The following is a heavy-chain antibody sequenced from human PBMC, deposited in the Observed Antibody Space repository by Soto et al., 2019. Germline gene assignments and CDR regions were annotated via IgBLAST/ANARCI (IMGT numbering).Heavy chain of an antibody. CDR3: ASNFYYGSGSIDNYYYYYGMDV. CDR1: GGSISSGGYY. Sequence: QVQLQESGPGLVKPSQTLSLTCTVSGGSISSGGYYWSWIRQHPGKGLEWIGYIYYSGSTYYNPSLKSRVTISVDTSKNQFSLKLSSVTAADTAVYYCASNFYYGSGSIDNYYYYYGMDVWGQGTTVTVSS. D-gene: IGHD3-10*01. CDR2: IYYSGST. J-gene: IGHJ6*02. V-gene: IGHV4-31*03.